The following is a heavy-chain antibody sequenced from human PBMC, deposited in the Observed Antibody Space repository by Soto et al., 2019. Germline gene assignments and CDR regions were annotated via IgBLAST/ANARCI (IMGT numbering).Heavy chain of an antibody. CDR2: IYYSGST. Sequence: PSETLSLTCTVSGGSISSYYWSWIRQPPGKGLEWIGYIYYSGSTNYNPSLKSRVTISVDTSKNQFSLKLSSVTAADTAVYYCARDPHSSGLDYCGQGTLVTVSP. D-gene: IGHD6-19*01. V-gene: IGHV4-59*01. CDR1: GGSISSYY. CDR3: ARDPHSSGLDY. J-gene: IGHJ4*02.